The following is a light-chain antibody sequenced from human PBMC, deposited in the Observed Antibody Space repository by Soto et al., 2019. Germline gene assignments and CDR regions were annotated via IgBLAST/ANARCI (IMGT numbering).Light chain of an antibody. Sequence: EIVLTQSPGTLSLSPGERATLSCRASQSVSSSYLAWYQQKPGQAPRLLIYGASSMTTGIPDRFSGSGSGKDFTLTISRLEAEDFAGYYCQQYGSSSCTFGQGTKLEIK. J-gene: IGKJ2*02. CDR2: GAS. CDR3: QQYGSSSCT. CDR1: QSVSSSY. V-gene: IGKV3-20*01.